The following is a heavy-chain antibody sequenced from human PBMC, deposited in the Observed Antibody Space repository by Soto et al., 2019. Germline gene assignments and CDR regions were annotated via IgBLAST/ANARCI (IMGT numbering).Heavy chain of an antibody. CDR1: GFTFSDYA. D-gene: IGHD3-10*01. J-gene: IGHJ4*02. CDR2: ISGGSSVT. CDR3: AKVLSKNYYYPFDF. Sequence: GSLRLSCTASGFTFSDYAMTWVRQAPGKGLEWVSTISGGSSVTYYGDSVKGRFTISRDNAKKTLFLQLNRLSAEDTATYYCAKVLSKNYYYPFDFWGQGTQVTVSS. V-gene: IGHV3-23*01.